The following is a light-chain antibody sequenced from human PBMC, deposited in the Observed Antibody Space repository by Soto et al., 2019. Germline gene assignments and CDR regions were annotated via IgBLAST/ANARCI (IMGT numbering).Light chain of an antibody. CDR2: GAS. V-gene: IGKV3-20*01. CDR1: QSVSSSY. Sequence: EIVLTQSPGTLSLSPGERATLSCRASQSVSSSYLAWYQQKPGQAPRRLIYGASSRATGIPDRFSGSGSGTAFTLTISRLEPEDFAVYYCQQYGNSPFTFGPGTKVDIK. CDR3: QQYGNSPFT. J-gene: IGKJ3*01.